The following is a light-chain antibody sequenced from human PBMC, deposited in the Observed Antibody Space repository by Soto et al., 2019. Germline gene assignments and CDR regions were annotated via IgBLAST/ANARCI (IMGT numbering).Light chain of an antibody. V-gene: IGKV1-5*01. CDR2: DVS. Sequence: DIQMTQSPSTLSASVGDRVTITCRASQGFSGRLAWYQQKPGKAPNLLIYDVSNLESGVPSSFSSTGSGTEFPLTINRLQPDDFAPYYCQQYNSYSTFGPGTKVEVK. CDR3: QQYNSYST. CDR1: QGFSGR. J-gene: IGKJ1*01.